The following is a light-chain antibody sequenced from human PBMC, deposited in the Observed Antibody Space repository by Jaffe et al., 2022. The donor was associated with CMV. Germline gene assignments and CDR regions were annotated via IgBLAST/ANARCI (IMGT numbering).Light chain of an antibody. CDR3: AAWDDSLNAWV. V-gene: IGLV1-44*01. Sequence: QSVLTQPPSASGTPGQSVTISCSGSSSNIRSNTVNWYQQLPGTAPKLLIYTNNHRPSGVRDRFSGSKSGTSASLAINGLQSEDEADYYCAAWDDSLNAWVFGGGTKLTVL. CDR1: SSNIRSNT. CDR2: TNN. J-gene: IGLJ3*02.